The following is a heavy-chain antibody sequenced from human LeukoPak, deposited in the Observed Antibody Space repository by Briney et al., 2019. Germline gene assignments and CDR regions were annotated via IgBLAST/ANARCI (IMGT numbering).Heavy chain of an antibody. D-gene: IGHD6-19*01. CDR1: GGSISSYY. J-gene: IGHJ5*02. CDR3: ASIAVAGGWFDP. Sequence: SETLSLTCTVSGGSISSYYWSWIRQPPGKGLEWIGYIYYSGSTNYNPSLKSRVTISVDTSKNQFSLKLSSVTAADTAVYYCASIAVAGGWFDPWGQGTLVTVSS. CDR2: IYYSGST. V-gene: IGHV4-59*08.